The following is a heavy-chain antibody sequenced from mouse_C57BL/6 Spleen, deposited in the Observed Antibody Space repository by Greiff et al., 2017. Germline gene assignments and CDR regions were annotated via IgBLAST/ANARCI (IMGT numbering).Heavy chain of an antibody. CDR1: GFNIKDDY. V-gene: IGHV14-4*01. D-gene: IGHD2-5*01. J-gene: IGHJ2*01. CDR2: IDPENGDT. CDR3: TPLSNPFDY. Sequence: EVQLVESGAELVRPGASVKLSCTASGFNIKDDYMHWVKQRPEQGLEWIGWIDPENGDTEYASKFQGKATITADTSSTTAYLQLSSLTSEDTAVYYCTPLSNPFDYWGQGTTLTVSS.